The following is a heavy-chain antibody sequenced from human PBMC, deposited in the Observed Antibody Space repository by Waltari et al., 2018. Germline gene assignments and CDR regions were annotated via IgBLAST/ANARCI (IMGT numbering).Heavy chain of an antibody. CDR2: IYYSGST. CDR1: GGSIRRGGYY. V-gene: IGHV4-31*03. CDR3: AREPAAEKRYYYYMDV. J-gene: IGHJ6*03. Sequence: QVQLQESGPGLAKPSPTLSLTCTVSGGSIRRGGYYWSCIRQHPGKGLEWIGYIYYSGSTYYNPSLKSRVTISVDTSKNQFSLKLSSVTAADTAVYYCAREPAAEKRYYYYMDVWGKGTTVTVSS. D-gene: IGHD2-2*01.